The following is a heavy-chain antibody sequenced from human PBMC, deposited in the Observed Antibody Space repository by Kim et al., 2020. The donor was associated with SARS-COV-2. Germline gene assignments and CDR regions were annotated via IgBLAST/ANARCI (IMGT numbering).Heavy chain of an antibody. CDR3: ARMANSGWEGILDY. CDR2: INTDGSDT. V-gene: IGHV3-74*03. Sequence: GGSLRLSCVASGFTFSNTWMYWVRQAPGRGLEWVSRINTDGSDTKYADRVRGRFTVSRDNGKSTLYLQMNNLRAEDTATYYCARMANSGWEGILDYWGQGALVSVSS. CDR1: GFTFSNTW. D-gene: IGHD6-25*01. J-gene: IGHJ4*02.